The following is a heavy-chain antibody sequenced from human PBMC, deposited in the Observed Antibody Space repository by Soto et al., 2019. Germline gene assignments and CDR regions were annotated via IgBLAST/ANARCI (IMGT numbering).Heavy chain of an antibody. J-gene: IGHJ6*03. Sequence: GGSLRLSCAASGFTFSSYAMSWVRQAPGKGLEWVSAISGSGGSTYYADSVKGRFTISRDNSKNTLYLQMNSLRAEDTAVYYCAKPRVAGKDYYYYYYMDVWGKGTTVTVSS. V-gene: IGHV3-23*01. CDR3: AKPRVAGKDYYYYYYMDV. CDR1: GFTFSSYA. CDR2: ISGSGGST. D-gene: IGHD6-19*01.